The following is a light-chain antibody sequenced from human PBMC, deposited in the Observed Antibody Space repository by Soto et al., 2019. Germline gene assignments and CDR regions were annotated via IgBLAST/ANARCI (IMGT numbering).Light chain of an antibody. CDR3: QQSYSTPT. Sequence: DIQMTQSPSSLSASVGDRVTITCRASQSISSYLNWYQQKPGKAPKVLIYGASSLQSGVPSRFSGSGSGTDFTLTISSLPPEDFAPYYCQQSYSTPTFGQGTKLEIK. V-gene: IGKV1-39*01. J-gene: IGKJ2*01. CDR2: GAS. CDR1: QSISSY.